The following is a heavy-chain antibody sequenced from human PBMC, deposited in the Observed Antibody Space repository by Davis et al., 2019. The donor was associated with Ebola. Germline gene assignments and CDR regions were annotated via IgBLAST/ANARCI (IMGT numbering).Heavy chain of an antibody. CDR1: GFTFSSYW. V-gene: IGHV3-74*01. J-gene: IGHJ6*02. Sequence: GESLKISCAASGFTFSSYWMHWVRQAPGKGLVWVSRINSDGSSTSYADSVKGRFTISRDNAKNTLYLQMNSLRAEDTAVYYCARDGDFSYYYGMDVWGQGTTVTVSS. CDR3: ARDGDFSYYYGMDV. D-gene: IGHD4-17*01. CDR2: INSDGSST.